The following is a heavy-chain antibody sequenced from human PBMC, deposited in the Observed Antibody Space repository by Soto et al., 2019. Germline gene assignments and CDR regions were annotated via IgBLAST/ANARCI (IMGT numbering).Heavy chain of an antibody. V-gene: IGHV3-49*03. D-gene: IGHD5-18*01. J-gene: IGHJ4*02. Sequence: VHLVESGGGLVEPGRSLRLSCSPSGFTLGDYAMNWFRQAPGKGLEWVGFIKSKAFGGTPEYAASVKGRFTISRDDSMSIAYLQMNSLKTDDTAVYYCTRDHYGRGFSSGAFDSWGQGTPVTVSS. CDR2: IKSKAFGGTP. CDR3: TRDHYGRGFSSGAFDS. CDR1: GFTLGDYA.